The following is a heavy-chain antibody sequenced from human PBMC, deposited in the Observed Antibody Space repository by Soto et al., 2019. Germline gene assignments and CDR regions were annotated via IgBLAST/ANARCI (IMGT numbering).Heavy chain of an antibody. CDR1: GLTFSSYA. D-gene: IGHD6-13*01. CDR2: ISGSGGST. J-gene: IGHJ4*02. V-gene: IGHV3-23*01. Sequence: PGGSLRLSCAVSGLTFSSYAMSWVRQGPGKGLEWVSTISGSGGSTYYADSVKGRFTISRDNSRDTLCLQMNNLRAEDTAVYYCAKETLGSNLQPYYFDFWGQGTLVTVSS. CDR3: AKETLGSNLQPYYFDF.